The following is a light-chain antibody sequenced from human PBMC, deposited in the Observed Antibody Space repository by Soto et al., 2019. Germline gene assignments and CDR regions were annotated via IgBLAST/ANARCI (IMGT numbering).Light chain of an antibody. Sequence: QSVLTQPPSASGSPGQSVTISCTGTKNDIGVYDFVSWYQHHPGKAPRLIIYEVVQRPSGVPDRFSGSKSGNTASLTVSGLQAADEADYYCQSYDSSLSGSEVFGTGTKVTVL. V-gene: IGLV2-8*01. CDR1: KNDIGVYDF. CDR3: QSYDSSLSGSEV. J-gene: IGLJ1*01. CDR2: EVV.